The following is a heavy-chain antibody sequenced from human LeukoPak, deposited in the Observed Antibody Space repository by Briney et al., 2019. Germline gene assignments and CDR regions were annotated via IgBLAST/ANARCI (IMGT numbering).Heavy chain of an antibody. CDR2: INVDSGNT. CDR1: GYSFTSYA. D-gene: IGHD3-10*01. Sequence: ASVKVSCKASGYSFTSYAMHWVRQALGQRPEWMGWINVDSGNTKYSEKFQDRVTITRDTSAGTAYVELSRLSSEDTAIYYCARAQLWFGELFPLDYWGQGTLVTVSS. J-gene: IGHJ4*02. V-gene: IGHV1-3*01. CDR3: ARAQLWFGELFPLDY.